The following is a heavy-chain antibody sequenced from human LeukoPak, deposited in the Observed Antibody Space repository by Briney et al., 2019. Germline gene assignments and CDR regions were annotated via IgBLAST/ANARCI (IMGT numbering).Heavy chain of an antibody. Sequence: ASVKVSCKASGYTFTGYYMYWVRQAPGQGLEWVGWINPNTGATGYAQKLQGRVTMTRDASIATGYMELSSLTSADTAVYYCTSSEHYQFWGQGTLVTVSS. CDR2: INPNTGAT. CDR1: GYTFTGYY. CDR3: TSSEHYQF. V-gene: IGHV1-2*02. D-gene: IGHD1/OR15-1a*01. J-gene: IGHJ4*02.